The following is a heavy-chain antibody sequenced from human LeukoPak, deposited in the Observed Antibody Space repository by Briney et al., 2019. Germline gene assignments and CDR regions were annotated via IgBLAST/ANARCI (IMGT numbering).Heavy chain of an antibody. CDR1: GFTFSSYW. CDR2: IKQDGSEK. Sequence: GGSLRLSCAASGFTFSSYWMSWVRQAPGKGLEWVANIKQDGSEKYYVDPVKGRFTISRDNAKNSLYLQMNSLRAEDTAVYYCARRGYSYGYDYFDYWGQGTLVTVSS. J-gene: IGHJ4*02. V-gene: IGHV3-7*01. D-gene: IGHD5-18*01. CDR3: ARRGYSYGYDYFDY.